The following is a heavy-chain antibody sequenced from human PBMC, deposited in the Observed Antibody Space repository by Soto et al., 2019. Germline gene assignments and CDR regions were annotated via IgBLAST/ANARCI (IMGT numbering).Heavy chain of an antibody. CDR2: ISFDGSKT. CDR1: GSTFSNYD. J-gene: IGHJ4*02. D-gene: IGHD1-26*01. Sequence: QVPLVQSGGGVVQPGRAMSRSAEASGSTFSNYDMYWVRKAPRKGLEWVAIISFDGSKTYYADSVKGRFTVSRDNSKNTLFLQMNSLRPDDTATYYCVREGYSGSYAAFWGQGSLVTVSS. CDR3: VREGYSGSYAAF. V-gene: IGHV3-30*03.